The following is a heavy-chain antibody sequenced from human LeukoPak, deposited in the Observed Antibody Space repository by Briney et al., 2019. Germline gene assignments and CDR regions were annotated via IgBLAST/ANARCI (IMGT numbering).Heavy chain of an antibody. J-gene: IGHJ6*02. D-gene: IGHD6-6*01. CDR3: AREEGEWQLGPYYYGMDV. Sequence: ASVKVSCKASGYTFTSYGISWVRQAPGQGLEWMGWISAYNGNTSYAQKLQGRVTMTTDTSTSTAYMELRSLRSDDTAVYYCAREEGEWQLGPYYYGMDVWGQGTTVTVSS. CDR2: ISAYNGNT. V-gene: IGHV1-18*01. CDR1: GYTFTSYG.